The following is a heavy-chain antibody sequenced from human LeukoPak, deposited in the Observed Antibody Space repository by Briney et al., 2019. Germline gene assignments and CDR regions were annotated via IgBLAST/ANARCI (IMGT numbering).Heavy chain of an antibody. D-gene: IGHD3-22*01. V-gene: IGHV3-48*03. Sequence: GGSLRLSCAASGFTFSSYEMNWVRQAPGKGLEWVSYISSSGSTIYYADSVKGRFTSSRDNSKNTLYLQMNSLRAEDTAVYYCAKHFYYDSSTSYRAFDIWGQGTMVTVSS. CDR2: ISSSGSTI. CDR3: AKHFYYDSSTSYRAFDI. J-gene: IGHJ3*02. CDR1: GFTFSSYE.